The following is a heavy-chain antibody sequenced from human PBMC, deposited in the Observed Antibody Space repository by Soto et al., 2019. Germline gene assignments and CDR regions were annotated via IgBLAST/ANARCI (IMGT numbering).Heavy chain of an antibody. CDR2: VYYGGRS. V-gene: IGHV4-39*07. J-gene: IGHJ6*02. CDR1: SAPVSSTTYT. CDR3: ARDHHGSGLYYYYGMDV. D-gene: IGHD3-10*01. Sequence: PSETLSLTCTVSSAPVSSTTYTWGWIRQPPGKGLEWVASVYYGGRSYYNPSLNSRVTISVDTSKNQFSLKLSSVTAADTAVYYCARDHHGSGLYYYYGMDVWGQGTTVTVS.